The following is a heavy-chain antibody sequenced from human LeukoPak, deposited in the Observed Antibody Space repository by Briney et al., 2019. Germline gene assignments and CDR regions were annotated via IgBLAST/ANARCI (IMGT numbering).Heavy chain of an antibody. CDR3: AKDIPREDYDFWSGYFPPVFDY. CDR2: ISGSGGST. V-gene: IGHV3-23*01. J-gene: IGHJ4*02. D-gene: IGHD3-3*01. CDR1: GFTFSSYA. Sequence: AGGSLRLSCAASGFTFSSYAMSWVRQAPGQGLEWVSAISGSGGSTYYADSVKGRFTISRDNSKNTLYLQMNSLRAEDTAVYYCAKDIPREDYDFWSGYFPPVFDYWGQGTLVTVSS.